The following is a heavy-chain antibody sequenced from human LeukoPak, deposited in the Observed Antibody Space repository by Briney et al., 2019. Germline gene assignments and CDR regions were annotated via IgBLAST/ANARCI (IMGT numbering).Heavy chain of an antibody. D-gene: IGHD6-19*01. V-gene: IGHV3-30*04. CDR1: GFTFSSYA. CDR3: ARERGSGHKENLVFDY. CDR2: ISYDGSNK. Sequence: GGSLRLSCAASGFTFSSYAMHWVRQAPGKGLEWVAVISYDGSNKYYADSVKGRFTISRDNSKNTLYLQMNSLRAEDTAVYYCARERGSGHKENLVFDYWGQGTLVTVSS. J-gene: IGHJ4*02.